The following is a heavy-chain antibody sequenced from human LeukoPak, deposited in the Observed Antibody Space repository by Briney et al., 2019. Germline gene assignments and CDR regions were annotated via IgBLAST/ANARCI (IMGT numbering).Heavy chain of an antibody. CDR3: ARGVARSSKFHFSYYFDY. J-gene: IGHJ4*02. D-gene: IGHD6-6*01. CDR2: IYHTGST. CDR1: GDSISSPKW. V-gene: IGHV4-4*02. Sequence: SETLSLTCAVSGDSISSPKWWSWVRQPPGKGLEWIGEIYHTGSTNYNPSLRSRVTISVDTSKNQFSLKLSSVTAADTAVYYCARGVARSSKFHFSYYFDYWGQGTLVTVSS.